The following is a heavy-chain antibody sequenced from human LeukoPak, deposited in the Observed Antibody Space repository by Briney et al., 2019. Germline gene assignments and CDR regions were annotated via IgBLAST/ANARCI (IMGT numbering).Heavy chain of an antibody. Sequence: PGGSLRLSCAASGFTFSSYGMHWVRQAPGKGLEWVSSISGGSSYIYYADSVKGRFTVSRDNAKNSLYLQMNSLRAEDTAVYYCARDGGYSSLPHWGQGTLVTVSS. CDR3: ARDGGYSSLPH. CDR1: GFTFSSYG. CDR2: ISGGSSYI. D-gene: IGHD2-15*01. V-gene: IGHV3-21*01. J-gene: IGHJ1*01.